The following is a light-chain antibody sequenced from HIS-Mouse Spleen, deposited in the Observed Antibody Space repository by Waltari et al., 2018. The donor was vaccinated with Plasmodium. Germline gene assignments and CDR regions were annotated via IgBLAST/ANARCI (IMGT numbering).Light chain of an antibody. Sequence: QSALTQPASVSGSPGQSITISCTGTSSDVGGYNLVSLYQQHPGKAPKLMIYEGSKRPSGVSNRFSGSKSGNTASLTISGLQAEDEADYYCCSYAGSSTFVVFGGGTKLTVL. CDR2: EGS. V-gene: IGLV2-23*03. CDR1: SSDVGGYNL. J-gene: IGLJ2*01. CDR3: CSYAGSSTFVV.